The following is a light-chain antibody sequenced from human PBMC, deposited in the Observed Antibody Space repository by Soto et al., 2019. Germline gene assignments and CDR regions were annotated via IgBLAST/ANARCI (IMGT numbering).Light chain of an antibody. CDR3: AAWDDSLSAVV. J-gene: IGLJ2*01. V-gene: IGLV1-47*01. CDR1: SSNIGSNY. Sequence: QSVLTQPPSASGTPGQRVTISCSGNSSNIGSNYVYWYQQLPGTAPKLLIYSDNQRPSGVPDRFSVSKSGASASLAISGLRSEDAAGYSCAAWDDSLSAVVFGGGTKLTVL. CDR2: SDN.